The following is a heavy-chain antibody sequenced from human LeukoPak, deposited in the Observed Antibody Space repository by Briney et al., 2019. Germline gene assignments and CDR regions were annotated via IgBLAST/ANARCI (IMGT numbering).Heavy chain of an antibody. D-gene: IGHD1/OR15-1a*01. Sequence: PSETLSLTCTVSGYSISSGYYWGWIRQPPGKGLEWIGSIYHSGSTNYNPSLKSRVTISVDTSKNQFSLKLSSVTAADTAVYYCARGVRYNWNNGGFDYWGQGTLVTVSS. CDR1: GYSISSGYY. V-gene: IGHV4-38-2*02. CDR2: IYHSGST. CDR3: ARGVRYNWNNGGFDY. J-gene: IGHJ4*02.